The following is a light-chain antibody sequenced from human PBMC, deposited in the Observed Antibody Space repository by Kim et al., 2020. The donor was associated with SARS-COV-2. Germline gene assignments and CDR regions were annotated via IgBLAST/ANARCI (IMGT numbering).Light chain of an antibody. V-gene: IGLV1-40*01. Sequence: QGVTRPCTVGSSNIGAGYDVHWSQQLPGTAPKLLIYGNSNRPSGVPDRFSGSKSGTSASLAITGLQAEDEADYYCQSYDSSLSGSVFGGGTQLTVL. CDR3: QSYDSSLSGSV. CDR1: SSNIGAGYD. CDR2: GNS. J-gene: IGLJ2*01.